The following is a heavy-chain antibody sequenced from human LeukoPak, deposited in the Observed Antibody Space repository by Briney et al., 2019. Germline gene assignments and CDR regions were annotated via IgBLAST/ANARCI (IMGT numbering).Heavy chain of an antibody. J-gene: IGHJ4*02. CDR1: GGSISSSSYY. Sequence: PSETLSLTCTVSGGSISSSSYYWGWIRQPPGKGLEWIGSIYYSGSTYYNPSLKSRVTISVDTSKNQFSLKLSSVTAADTAVYYCARETSARAYVRRGFDYWGQGTLVTVSS. CDR2: IYYSGST. V-gene: IGHV4-39*02. CDR3: ARETSARAYVRRGFDY. D-gene: IGHD3-16*01.